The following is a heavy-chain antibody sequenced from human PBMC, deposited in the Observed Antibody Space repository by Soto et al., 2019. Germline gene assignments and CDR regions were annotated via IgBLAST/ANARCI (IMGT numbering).Heavy chain of an antibody. CDR2: IGGTDGKT. D-gene: IGHD3-10*01. Sequence: EVQLLESGGDLVQPGGSLRLSCAASGFTFSSHAMSWVRQAPGKGLEWVAAIGGTDGKTYYADSVKGRFTISRDNSENTLYLQMSRLRAEDTAVYFCAKGMFSSSPAAAGSFDYWGQGALVTVSS. CDR1: GFTFSSHA. J-gene: IGHJ4*02. CDR3: AKGMFSSSPAAAGSFDY. V-gene: IGHV3-23*01.